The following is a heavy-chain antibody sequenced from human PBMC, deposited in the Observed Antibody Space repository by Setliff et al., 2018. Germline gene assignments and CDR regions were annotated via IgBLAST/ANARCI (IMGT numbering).Heavy chain of an antibody. CDR1: GFTFSKAW. D-gene: IGHD3-22*01. CDR2: IKSKTDGGTI. J-gene: IGHJ4*02. CDR3: TTDSMFYFDSSGYHVLDY. Sequence: PGGSLRLSCAASGFTFSKAWMSWVRQAPGKGLEWVGRIKSKTDGGTIDYAAPVKGRLTISRDDSKNTLYLQVNSLRSEDTAVYYCTTDSMFYFDSSGYHVLDYWGQGTLVTSPQ. V-gene: IGHV3-15*01.